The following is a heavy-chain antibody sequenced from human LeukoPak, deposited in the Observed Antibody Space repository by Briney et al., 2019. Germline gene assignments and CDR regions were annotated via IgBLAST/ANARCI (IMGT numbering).Heavy chain of an antibody. D-gene: IGHD3-22*01. CDR2: ISGSGGKT. CDR1: GFTFSTYA. CDR3: AKERDSRGYYDR. J-gene: IGHJ5*02. Sequence: GGSLRLSCAASGFTFSTYAMSWVRQAPGKGLDWVSAISGSGGKTYYADSVKGRFTISRDNSKKTLYLQMNSLRAEDTAVYYCAKERDSRGYYDRRGQGTLVTVSS. V-gene: IGHV3-23*01.